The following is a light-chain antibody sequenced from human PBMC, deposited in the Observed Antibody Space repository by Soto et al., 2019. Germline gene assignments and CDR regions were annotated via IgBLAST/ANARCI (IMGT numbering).Light chain of an antibody. CDR2: DAS. J-gene: IGKJ2*01. CDR3: QQYDNLPPYT. Sequence: DIQMTQSPSSLSASVGDRATITCQASQDISTYLNWYQQKPGKAPKLLIYDASNLETGVPSRFSGRGSVTDFTFTITSLQPEDIATYYCQQYDNLPPYTFGQGTKLEIK. V-gene: IGKV1-33*01. CDR1: QDISTY.